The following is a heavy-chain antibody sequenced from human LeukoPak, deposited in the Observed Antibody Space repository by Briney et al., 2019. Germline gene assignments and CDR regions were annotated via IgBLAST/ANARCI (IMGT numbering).Heavy chain of an antibody. CDR1: GYTFTVYY. J-gene: IGHJ1*01. CDR3: ARGPTVVARTLLLFHH. D-gene: IGHD2-15*01. Sequence: ASVKVSCKASGYTFTVYYMHWVRQAPGQGLEWMGWINPNSGGTNYAQKFQGRVTMTRDTSISTAYMELSRLRSDDTAVYYCARGPTVVARTLLLFHHWGQGPLVTVSS. CDR2: INPNSGGT. V-gene: IGHV1-2*02.